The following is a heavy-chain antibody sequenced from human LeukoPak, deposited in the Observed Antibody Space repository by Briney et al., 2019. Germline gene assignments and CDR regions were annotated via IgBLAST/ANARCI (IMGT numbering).Heavy chain of an antibody. CDR3: ARGWAPRGEKSSFAS. V-gene: IGHV4-4*07. D-gene: IGHD3-10*01. CDR2: IFASGGT. Sequence: SETLSLTCTVSGASINSDYWTWVRQVAGKGLEWIGRIFASGGTNYNPYLRSRITMSVDTSKNQFSLDLSSVTAADTGVYYCARGWAPRGEKSSFASWGQGTLVTVSS. CDR1: GASINSDY. J-gene: IGHJ4*02.